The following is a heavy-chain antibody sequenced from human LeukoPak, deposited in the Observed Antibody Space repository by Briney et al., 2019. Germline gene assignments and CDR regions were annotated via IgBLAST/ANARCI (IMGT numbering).Heavy chain of an antibody. CDR2: ISSNGGST. V-gene: IGHV3-64D*06. Sequence: GGSLRLSCSASGFTFSSYAMHWVRQAPGKGLEYVSAISSNGGSTYYADSVKGRFTISRDNSKNTLYLQMSSLRAEDTAVYYCVKDSDTAMVTFDYWGQGTLVTVSS. CDR1: GFTFSSYA. CDR3: VKDSDTAMVTFDY. D-gene: IGHD5-18*01. J-gene: IGHJ4*02.